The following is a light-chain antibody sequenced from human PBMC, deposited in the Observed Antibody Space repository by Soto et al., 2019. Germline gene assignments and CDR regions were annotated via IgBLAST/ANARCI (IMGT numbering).Light chain of an antibody. J-gene: IGLJ2*01. Sequence: QSALTQPASVSGSPGQSITISCTGTSSDVGGYNYVSWYQHHPGKAPKLMIYDVSNRPSGVSNRFSCSKSGNTASLTISGLQAEDEADYYCSSYTRSNTRVFGGGTKLTVL. CDR1: SSDVGGYNY. CDR3: SSYTRSNTRV. CDR2: DVS. V-gene: IGLV2-14*01.